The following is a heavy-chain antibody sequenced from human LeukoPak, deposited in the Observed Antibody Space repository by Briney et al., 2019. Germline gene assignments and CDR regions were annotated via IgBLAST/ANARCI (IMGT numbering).Heavy chain of an antibody. Sequence: ASVKVSCKASGYTFTSYDINWVRQATGQGLEWMGWMNPNSGNTGYAQKLQGRVTMTRNTSISTAYMELSSLRSEDTAVYYCARGFALTMIVVVGGPGGDYWGQGTLVTVSS. V-gene: IGHV1-8*01. CDR1: GYTFTSYD. J-gene: IGHJ4*02. CDR2: MNPNSGNT. D-gene: IGHD3-22*01. CDR3: ARGFALTMIVVVGGPGGDY.